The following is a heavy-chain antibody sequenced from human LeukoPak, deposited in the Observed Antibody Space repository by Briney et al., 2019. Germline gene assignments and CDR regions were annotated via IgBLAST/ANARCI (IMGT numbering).Heavy chain of an antibody. Sequence: GGSLRLSCAASGFSFNDYYMSWIRQAPGKGLEWISYISLSGSTTYYADSMKGRFTISRDSAKNSVFLQMSSLRAEDTAVYYCARESLVGYYFDYWGQGTLVTVSS. D-gene: IGHD2-8*02. V-gene: IGHV3-11*01. CDR2: ISLSGSTT. J-gene: IGHJ4*02. CDR1: GFSFNDYY. CDR3: ARESLVGYYFDY.